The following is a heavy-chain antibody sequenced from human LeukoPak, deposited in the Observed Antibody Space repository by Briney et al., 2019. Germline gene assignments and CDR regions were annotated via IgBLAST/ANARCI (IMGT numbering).Heavy chain of an antibody. CDR1: GFTFSSYW. Sequence: GGSLRLSCAASGFTFSSYWMNWARQAPGKGLEWVSAISNNGGYTYYADSVQGRFTISRDNSKSTLCLQMNSLRAEDTAVYYCAKQLGYCSDGSCYFPYRGQGTLVTVSS. J-gene: IGHJ4*02. CDR2: ISNNGGYT. D-gene: IGHD2-15*01. CDR3: AKQLGYCSDGSCYFPY. V-gene: IGHV3-23*01.